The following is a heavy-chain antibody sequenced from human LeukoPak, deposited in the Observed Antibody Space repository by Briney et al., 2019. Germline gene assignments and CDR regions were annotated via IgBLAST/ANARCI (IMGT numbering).Heavy chain of an antibody. D-gene: IGHD2-2*01. J-gene: IGHJ4*02. CDR3: ARDGPTAAPFDY. CDR2: INPSGGST. V-gene: IGHV1-46*01. Sequence: ASVKVSCKASGYRFTSYYMHWVRQAPGQGLEWMGIINPSGGSTSYAQRFQGRVAMTRDTSTTTVYMEVNSLTSEDTAVYFCARDGPTAAPFDYWGQGTLVTVSS. CDR1: GYRFTSYY.